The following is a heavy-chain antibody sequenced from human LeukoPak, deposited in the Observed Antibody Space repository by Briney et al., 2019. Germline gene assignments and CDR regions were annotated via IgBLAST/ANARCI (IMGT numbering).Heavy chain of an antibody. CDR3: ARGRTTVTTLDYYYYGMDV. Sequence: ASVKVSCKASGYTFTSYDINWVRQATGQGLEWMGWMNPNSGNTGYAQKFQGRVTMTRNTSISTAYMELSSLRSEDTAVYYCARGRTTVTTLDYYYYGMDVWGQGTTVTVSS. J-gene: IGHJ6*02. CDR2: MNPNSGNT. V-gene: IGHV1-8*01. D-gene: IGHD4-11*01. CDR1: GYTFTSYD.